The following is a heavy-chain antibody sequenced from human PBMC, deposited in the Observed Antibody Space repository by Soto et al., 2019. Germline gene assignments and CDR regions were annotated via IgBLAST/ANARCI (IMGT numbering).Heavy chain of an antibody. J-gene: IGHJ4*02. D-gene: IGHD2-2*01. CDR1: GFSLSTTAEG. Sequence: QITLKESGPTLVKPTQTLTLTCTFSGFSLSTTAEGVGWIRQPPGKALEWLALIYWDDDERYSLSLKSRLTITKDTSKNQVVLTMTNVAPVDTATYYCAHGSCSSADCYPNPYLDYWGQGILVTVSS. CDR2: IYWDDDE. V-gene: IGHV2-5*02. CDR3: AHGSCSSADCYPNPYLDY.